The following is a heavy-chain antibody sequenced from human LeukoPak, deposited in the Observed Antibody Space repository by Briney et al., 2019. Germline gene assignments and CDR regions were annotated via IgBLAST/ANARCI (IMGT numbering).Heavy chain of an antibody. V-gene: IGHV3-30*02. Sequence: GGSLRLSCAASGFSFFSYGMPWVRQAPGKGLEWVSFMRFDGSIDHYGDSVKGRFTISRDNSKSTLSLQMNNLRAEDTAVYYCAKDHYGTGTYFDFWGQGTLVTVSS. CDR3: AKDHYGTGTYFDF. CDR1: GFSFFSYG. CDR2: MRFDGSID. D-gene: IGHD3-10*01. J-gene: IGHJ4*02.